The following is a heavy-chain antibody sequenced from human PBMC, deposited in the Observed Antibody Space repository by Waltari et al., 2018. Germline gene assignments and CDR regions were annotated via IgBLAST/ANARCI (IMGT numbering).Heavy chain of an antibody. CDR1: GFTVSSNY. CDR2: ISGSGDIT. D-gene: IGHD3-9*01. CDR3: ASDDEEHWPFDLDY. V-gene: IGHV3-53*01. J-gene: IGHJ4*02. Sequence: EVQLVESGGGLIQPGGSLRLSCAASGFTVSSNYMSWVRQAPGKGLEWVADISGSGDITRYADSVKGRFTISRDNSRNTLFLQMNSLRAEDTAVYHCASDDEEHWPFDLDYWGQGIPVTVSS.